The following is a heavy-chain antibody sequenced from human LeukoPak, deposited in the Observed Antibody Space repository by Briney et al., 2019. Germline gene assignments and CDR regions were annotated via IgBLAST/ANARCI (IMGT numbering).Heavy chain of an antibody. CDR3: AKDPARRLLWWSDQGY. CDR2: ISGSGGST. V-gene: IGHV3-23*01. Sequence: GGSLRLSCAAAGFTFSSYAMSWVRQAPGKGLEWVSAISGSGGSTYYADSVKGWFTISRDNSKNTLYLQMNSLRAEDTAVYYCAKDPARRLLWWSDQGYWGQGTLVTVSS. CDR1: GFTFSSYA. J-gene: IGHJ4*02. D-gene: IGHD2-21*01.